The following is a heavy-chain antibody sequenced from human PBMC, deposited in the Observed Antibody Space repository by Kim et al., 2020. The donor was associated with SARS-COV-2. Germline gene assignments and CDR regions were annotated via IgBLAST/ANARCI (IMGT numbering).Heavy chain of an antibody. J-gene: IGHJ1*01. CDR2: IYYSGST. D-gene: IGHD6-19*01. CDR3: ARPAAVAGSRTYFQH. Sequence: SETLSLTCTVSGGSISSSSYYWGWIRQPPGKGLEWIGSIYYSGSTYYNPSLKSRVTISVDTSKNQFSLKLSSVTAADTAVYYCARPAAVAGSRTYFQHWGQGTLVTVSS. V-gene: IGHV4-39*01. CDR1: GGSISSSSYY.